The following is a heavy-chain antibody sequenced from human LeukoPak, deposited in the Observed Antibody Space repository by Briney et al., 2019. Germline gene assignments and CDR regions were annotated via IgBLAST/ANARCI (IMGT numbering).Heavy chain of an antibody. D-gene: IGHD3-3*01. CDR3: QSRFLEWLLDY. CDR1: GGSFSGYY. V-gene: IGHV4-34*01. Sequence: SETLSLTCAVYGGSFSGYYWSWIRQPPGKGLEWIGSIYDTGSTFYNPSLKSRVIISVDTSKNQFSLKLSSVTAADTAVYYCQSRFLEWLLDYWGQGTLVTVSS. J-gene: IGHJ4*02. CDR2: IYDTGST.